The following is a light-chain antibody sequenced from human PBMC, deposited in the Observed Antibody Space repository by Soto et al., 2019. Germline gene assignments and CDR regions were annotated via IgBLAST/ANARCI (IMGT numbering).Light chain of an antibody. J-gene: IGKJ1*01. Sequence: EIVLTQSPGTLSLSPGERATLSCRASRSVSNNYVAWYQRKPGQAPRLLIYGASSRATDIPRRFSGSGSGTDFPLTITRLEPEDFTVYYCQQYGSSPPTFGQGTKVESK. CDR2: GAS. V-gene: IGKV3-20*01. CDR3: QQYGSSPPT. CDR1: RSVSNNY.